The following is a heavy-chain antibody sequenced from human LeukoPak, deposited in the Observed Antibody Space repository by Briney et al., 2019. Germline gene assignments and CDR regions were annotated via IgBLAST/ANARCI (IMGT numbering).Heavy chain of an antibody. D-gene: IGHD1-26*01. CDR3: ANRGVTSVGSYYFDY. CDR1: GFTFSTYA. Sequence: AGGSLRLSCVASGFTFSTYAMSWVRQAHGKGLEWVSTISSGGDKTCYADSVKGRFTISRDNSKNTVYLQLSSLRAEDTAVYYCANRGVTSVGSYYFDYWGQGALVTVSS. V-gene: IGHV3-23*01. CDR2: ISSGGDKT. J-gene: IGHJ4*02.